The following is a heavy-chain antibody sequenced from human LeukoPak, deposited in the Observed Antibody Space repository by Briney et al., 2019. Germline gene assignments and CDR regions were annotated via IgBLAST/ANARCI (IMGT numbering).Heavy chain of an antibody. J-gene: IGHJ4*02. Sequence: GGSLRLSCAASGCTFSSYWMSWVRQAPGKGLEWVANIKQDGSEKYYVDSVKGRFTISRDNAKNSLYLQMNSLRAEDTAVYYCASGGWHPDYWGQGTLVTVSS. CDR2: IKQDGSEK. V-gene: IGHV3-7*03. D-gene: IGHD6-19*01. CDR3: ASGGWHPDY. CDR1: GCTFSSYW.